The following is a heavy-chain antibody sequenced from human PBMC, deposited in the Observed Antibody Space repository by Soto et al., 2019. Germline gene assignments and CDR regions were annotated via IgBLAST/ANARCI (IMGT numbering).Heavy chain of an antibody. CDR3: ARDQLIRIAAAGYYYYYGMDV. CDR2: IWYDGSNK. D-gene: IGHD6-13*01. V-gene: IGHV3-33*01. CDR1: GFTFSSYG. J-gene: IGHJ6*02. Sequence: GGSLRLSCAASGFTFSSYGMHWVRQAPGKGLEWVAVIWYDGSNKYYADSVKGRFTISRDNSENTLYLQMNSLRAEDTAVYYCARDQLIRIAAAGYYYYYGMDVWGQGTTVTVSS.